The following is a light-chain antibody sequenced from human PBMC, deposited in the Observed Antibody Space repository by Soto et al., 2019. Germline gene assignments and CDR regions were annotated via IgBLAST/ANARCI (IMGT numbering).Light chain of an antibody. CDR1: QSVSSN. CDR2: GAS. J-gene: IGKJ5*01. Sequence: EIVMTQSPATLSVSPGERATLSCRASQSVSSNLAWYQQKPGQAPRLLIYGASTRATGIPARFSGCGSGTDFTLSISSMQSEDFAVYYCQQDNNWPLTFGQGTRLEIK. V-gene: IGKV3-15*01. CDR3: QQDNNWPLT.